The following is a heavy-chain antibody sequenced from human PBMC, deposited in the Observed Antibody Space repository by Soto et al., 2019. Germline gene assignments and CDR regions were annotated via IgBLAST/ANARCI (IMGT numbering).Heavy chain of an antibody. CDR2: ISGSGGST. Sequence: GGSLRLSCAASGFTFSSYAMSWVRQAPGKGLEWVSAISGSGGSTYYADSVKGRFTISRDNSKNTLYLQMNSLRAEDTAVYYCAKDHDSSGYHYVLDYWGQGTLVTVSS. CDR3: AKDHDSSGYHYVLDY. J-gene: IGHJ4*02. D-gene: IGHD3-22*01. CDR1: GFTFSSYA. V-gene: IGHV3-23*01.